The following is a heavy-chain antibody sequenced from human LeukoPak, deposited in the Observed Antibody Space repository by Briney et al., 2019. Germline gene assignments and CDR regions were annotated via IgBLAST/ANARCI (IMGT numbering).Heavy chain of an antibody. V-gene: IGHV1-2*06. CDR1: GYTFTGYY. CDR3: ARDSCSSTSCYTDY. J-gene: IGHJ4*02. D-gene: IGHD2-2*02. CDR2: INPNSGGT. Sequence: ASVKVSCKXSGYTFTGYYMHWVRQAPGQGLEWMGRINPNSGGTNYAQKFQGRVTMTRDTSISTAYMELSRLRSDDTAVYYCARDSCSSTSCYTDYWGQGTLVTVSS.